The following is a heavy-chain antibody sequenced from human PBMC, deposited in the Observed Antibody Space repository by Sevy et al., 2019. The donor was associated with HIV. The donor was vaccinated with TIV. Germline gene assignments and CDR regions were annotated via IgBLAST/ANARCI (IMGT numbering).Heavy chain of an antibody. CDR1: GVSISSSSYD. V-gene: IGHV4-39*01. CDR2: FFFTGST. CDR3: ARQGGLVHRAFDY. D-gene: IGHD2-21*01. Sequence: SETLSLTCTVSGVSISSSSYDWGWIRQPPGKGLEWIASFFFTGSTYYNPSLKSRVTISVDTSNNQFSLKLNSVTAADTALYYCARQGGLVHRAFDYWGQGTLVTVSS. J-gene: IGHJ4*02.